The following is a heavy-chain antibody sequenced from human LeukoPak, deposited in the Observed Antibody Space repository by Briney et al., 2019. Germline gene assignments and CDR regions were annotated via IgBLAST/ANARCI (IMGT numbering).Heavy chain of an antibody. Sequence: SETLSLTCAVYGGSFSGYYWSWIRQPPGKGLEWIGEINHGGSTNYNPSLKSRVTISVDTSKNQFSLKLSSVTAADTAVYYCARVLVYTIFGVVIPKDYMDVWGKGTTVTVSS. CDR3: ARVLVYTIFGVVIPKDYMDV. J-gene: IGHJ6*03. CDR1: GGSFSGYY. CDR2: INHGGST. V-gene: IGHV4-34*01. D-gene: IGHD3-3*01.